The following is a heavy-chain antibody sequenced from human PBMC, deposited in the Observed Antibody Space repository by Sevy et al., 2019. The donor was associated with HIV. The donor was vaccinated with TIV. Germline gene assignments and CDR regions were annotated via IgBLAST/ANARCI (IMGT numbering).Heavy chain of an antibody. Sequence: GGSLRLSCAASGFKFSVYSMNWVRQAPGKGLEWISYMTSDTRTIKYAESVKGRFTIYRDNARNSVYLQMNSLRDEDTAVDYCARSVEGHFDYWGQGTLVTVSS. D-gene: IGHD1-1*01. CDR1: GFKFSVYS. CDR2: MTSDTRTI. J-gene: IGHJ4*02. V-gene: IGHV3-48*02. CDR3: ARSVEGHFDY.